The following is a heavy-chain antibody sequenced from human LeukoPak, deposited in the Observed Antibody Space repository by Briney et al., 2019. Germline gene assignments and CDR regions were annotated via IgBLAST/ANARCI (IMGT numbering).Heavy chain of an antibody. CDR1: GYTFTSYY. V-gene: IGHV1-46*01. D-gene: IGHD3-10*02. Sequence: ASVKVSCKASGYTFTSYYMHWVRQAPGQGLEWMGIINPSGGSTSYAQKFQGRVSITRDTSISTVYMELSSLRSDDTAVYYCGRDVRHTYDYWGQGTLVTVSS. CDR2: INPSGGST. J-gene: IGHJ4*02. CDR3: GRDVRHTYDY.